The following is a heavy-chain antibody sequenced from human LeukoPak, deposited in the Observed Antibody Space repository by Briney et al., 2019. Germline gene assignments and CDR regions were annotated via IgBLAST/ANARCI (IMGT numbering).Heavy chain of an antibody. CDR1: GYTFTGYY. Sequence: ASVKVSRKASGYTFTGYYMHWVRQAPGQGLEWMGWINPNSGGTNYAQKFQGRVTMTRDTSISTVYMELSRLRSDDTAVYYCARVFVYGDYYDAFDIWGQGTMVTVSS. CDR3: ARVFVYGDYYDAFDI. D-gene: IGHD4-17*01. V-gene: IGHV1-2*02. CDR2: INPNSGGT. J-gene: IGHJ3*02.